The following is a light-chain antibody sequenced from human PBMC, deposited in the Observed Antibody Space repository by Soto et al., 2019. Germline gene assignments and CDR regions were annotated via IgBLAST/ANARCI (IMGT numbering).Light chain of an antibody. CDR3: LQIYSTHHT. V-gene: IGKV1-39*01. CDR1: QSIGSH. CDR2: GAS. Sequence: DIQMTQSPPSLSAFVGDRVTLNCRASQSIGSHLSWYQQKTGEAPRLLIYGASRLQSGVPSRFSGSGSGTDFTLTITSLQREDFATYFCLQIYSTHHTFGQGTKLEI. J-gene: IGKJ2*01.